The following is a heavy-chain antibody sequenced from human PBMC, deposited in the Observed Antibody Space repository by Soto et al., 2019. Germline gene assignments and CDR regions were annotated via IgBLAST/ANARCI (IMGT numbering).Heavy chain of an antibody. Sequence: ASVKVSCKASGFTFSAYYIYWVRQAPGQGREWIGWITPNSGGTNNAQKLQGRVTQTRDTSTSTVYMELSALIPDDTAVYYCARSLLDEYSSSWRSAYDVIDVPAQGTTVTVSS. J-gene: IGHJ6*02. CDR1: GFTFSAYY. CDR3: ARSLLDEYSSSWRSAYDVIDV. V-gene: IGHV1-2*02. D-gene: IGHD6-13*01. CDR2: ITPNSGGT.